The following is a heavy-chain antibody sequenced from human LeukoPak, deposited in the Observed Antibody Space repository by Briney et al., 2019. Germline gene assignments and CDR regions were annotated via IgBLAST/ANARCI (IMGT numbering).Heavy chain of an antibody. CDR1: GGRFSDSY. V-gene: IGHV3-11*03. J-gene: IGHJ4*02. CDR2: ISGSSYT. CDR3: AHTPGGVGVTF. D-gene: IGHD1-26*01. Sequence: GGSLRLSCAASGGRFSDSYMSWIRKGPGKGLEWLSYISGSSYTKYADSVQGRFTISRDNGRESVYLQMNSLRGEDTAVYYCAHTPGGVGVTFWGQGTLVTVSS.